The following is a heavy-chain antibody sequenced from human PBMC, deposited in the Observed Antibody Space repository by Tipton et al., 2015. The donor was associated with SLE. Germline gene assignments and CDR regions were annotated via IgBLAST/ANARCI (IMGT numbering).Heavy chain of an antibody. J-gene: IGHJ4*02. D-gene: IGHD2-21*01. V-gene: IGHV3-23*01. CDR2: ISGGGGSK. Sequence: SLRLSCAASGFTFRTYAMAWVRRSPGKGLEWVSLISGGGGSKHYADSVRGRFTISRDNSKNTLSLQLNTLRADDTAIYYCAKDRYCGGGTCFASYFDLWGQGTPVTVSS. CDR3: AKDRYCGGGTCFASYFDL. CDR1: GFTFRTYA.